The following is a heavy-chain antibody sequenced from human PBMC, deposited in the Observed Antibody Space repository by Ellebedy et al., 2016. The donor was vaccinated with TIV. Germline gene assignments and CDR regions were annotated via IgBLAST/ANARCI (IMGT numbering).Heavy chain of an antibody. V-gene: IGHV3-30*18. CDR3: AKGRGGGSDSSAPRYYFDS. CDR1: GFIFSNFG. Sequence: GESLKISCAASGFIFSNFGMHWVRQAPGKGLEWVAVISYDGSNKYYADSVEGRFIISRDNSKRTLYLQMNSLRAEDTAVYYCAKGRGGGSDSSAPRYYFDSWGLGTLVTVSS. D-gene: IGHD6-19*01. J-gene: IGHJ4*02. CDR2: ISYDGSNK.